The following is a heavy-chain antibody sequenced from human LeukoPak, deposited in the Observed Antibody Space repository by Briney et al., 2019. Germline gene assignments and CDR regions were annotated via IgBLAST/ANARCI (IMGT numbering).Heavy chain of an antibody. Sequence: GGSLRLSCAASGFTFSNYWMGWVRQAPGKGLEWVGFARSRAYGGTTEYAASVKGRFTISRDDSKSIAYLQMNSLKTEDTAVYYCTRGGIQLWYHNFDYWGQGTLVTVSS. J-gene: IGHJ4*02. D-gene: IGHD5-18*01. CDR1: GFTFSNYW. CDR3: TRGGIQLWYHNFDY. V-gene: IGHV3-49*04. CDR2: ARSRAYGGTT.